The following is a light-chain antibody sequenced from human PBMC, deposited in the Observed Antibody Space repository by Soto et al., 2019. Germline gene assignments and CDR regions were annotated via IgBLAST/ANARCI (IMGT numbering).Light chain of an antibody. Sequence: QSALAQSASVSGSPGQSITFSCTGSSSDVGSSNLVSWYQQHPGKAPKLLIYEGTRRPSGVSNRFSGSKSGSTASLTISGLQAEDEADYYCCSYAGSSTFVFGTGTKVTVL. V-gene: IGLV2-23*01. CDR1: SSDVGSSNL. CDR2: EGT. CDR3: CSYAGSSTFV. J-gene: IGLJ1*01.